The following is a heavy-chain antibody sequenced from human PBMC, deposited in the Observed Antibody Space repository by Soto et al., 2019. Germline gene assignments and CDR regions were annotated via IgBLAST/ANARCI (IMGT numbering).Heavy chain of an antibody. CDR2: ITGSGGST. J-gene: IGHJ4*02. CDR3: ASPLTTSGFDY. V-gene: IGHV3-23*01. D-gene: IGHD4-17*01. CDR1: GFTFSNYA. Sequence: GSLRLSCAASGFTFSNYAMSWVRQAPGKGLEWVSAITGSGGSTYYADSVKGRFTISRDNSKNTLYLQMNSLRAEDTAVYYCASPLTTSGFDYWGQGTLVTVSS.